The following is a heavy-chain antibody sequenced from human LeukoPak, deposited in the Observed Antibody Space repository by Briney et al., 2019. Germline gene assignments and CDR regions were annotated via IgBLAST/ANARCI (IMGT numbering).Heavy chain of an antibody. CDR2: MNPNSGNT. CDR1: GYTFTSYD. D-gene: IGHD3-10*01. J-gene: IGHJ4*02. Sequence: ASVKVPCKASGYTFTSYDINWVRQATGQGLEWMGWMNPNSGNTGYAQKFQGRITMTRNTSISTAYMELSSLRSEDTAVYYCARETDGSGNFDYWGQETLVTVSS. V-gene: IGHV1-8*01. CDR3: ARETDGSGNFDY.